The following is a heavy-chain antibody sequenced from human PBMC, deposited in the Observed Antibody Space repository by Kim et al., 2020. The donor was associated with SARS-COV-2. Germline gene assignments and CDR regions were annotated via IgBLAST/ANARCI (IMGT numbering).Heavy chain of an antibody. CDR2: T. CDR3: AREMLHNWFDP. V-gene: IGHV4-4*07. Sequence: THYTPSRQSRVTMSVDTSKNQFSLKLSSVTAADTAVYYCAREMLHNWFDPWGQGTLVTVSS. D-gene: IGHD2-15*01. J-gene: IGHJ5*02.